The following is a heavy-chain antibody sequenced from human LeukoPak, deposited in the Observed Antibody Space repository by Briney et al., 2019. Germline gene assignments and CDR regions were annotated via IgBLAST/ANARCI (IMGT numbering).Heavy chain of an antibody. D-gene: IGHD5-18*01. CDR3: ARDLSGIAGYTYGRGIDY. CDR1: GGSISSSTYY. CDR2: IYYSGST. J-gene: IGHJ4*02. V-gene: IGHV4-39*02. Sequence: SETLSLTCTVSGGSISSSTYYWGWIRQPPGKGLEWIGSIYYSGSTYYNPSLKSRVTISVDTSKNQFSLKLRSVTAADTAVYYCARDLSGIAGYTYGRGIDYWGQGTLVTVSS.